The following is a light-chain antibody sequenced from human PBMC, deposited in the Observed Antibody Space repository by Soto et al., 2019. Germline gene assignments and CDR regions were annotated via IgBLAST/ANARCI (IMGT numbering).Light chain of an antibody. J-gene: IGKJ4*01. Sequence: EIVLTQSPATLSLSPGERATLSCRASQSVSSYLAWYQQKPGQAPRLLIYDASNRATGIPARFSGSASGTDFTLTISSLEPEDFAVYYCQQRSNWPPLTVGGGTKVEIK. CDR3: QQRSNWPPLT. CDR1: QSVSSY. CDR2: DAS. V-gene: IGKV3-11*01.